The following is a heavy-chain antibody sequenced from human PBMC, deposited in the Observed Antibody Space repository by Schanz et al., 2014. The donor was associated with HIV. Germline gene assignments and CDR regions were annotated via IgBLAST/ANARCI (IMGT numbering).Heavy chain of an antibody. CDR3: ARDREGSGWYRKFYYGMDV. J-gene: IGHJ6*02. CDR1: GGTFSSYA. CDR2: IITILGTA. Sequence: QVQLVQSGAEVKKPGSSVKVSCKASGGTFSSYAISWVRQAPGQGLEWMGGIITILGTANYAQKFQGRVTMTRDTSTSTAYMELRSLTSDDTAVYYCARDREGSGWYRKFYYGMDVWGQGTTVIVSS. D-gene: IGHD6-19*01. V-gene: IGHV1-69*06.